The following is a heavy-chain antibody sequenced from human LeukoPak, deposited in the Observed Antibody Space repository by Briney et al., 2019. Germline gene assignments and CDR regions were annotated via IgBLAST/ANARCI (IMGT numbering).Heavy chain of an antibody. CDR1: GYTFSGSY. V-gene: IGHV1-2*06. CDR2: INPNSGDT. J-gene: IGHJ6*03. Sequence: ASVKVSCKASGYTFSGSYIHWVRQAPGQGLEWMGRINPNSGDTNYSQNFQGRVTMTRDTSITTAYMELSRLTSDDTAIYFCARSAEHCNNGVCFTDYYMGGWGKGTTVTVAS. D-gene: IGHD2-8*01. CDR3: ARSAEHCNNGVCFTDYYMGG.